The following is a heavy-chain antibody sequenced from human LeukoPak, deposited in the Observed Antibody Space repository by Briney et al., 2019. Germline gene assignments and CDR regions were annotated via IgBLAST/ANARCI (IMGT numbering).Heavy chain of an antibody. CDR2: FDPEDGET. CDR1: GYTLTELS. Sequence: ASVKASCKVSGYTLTELSMHWVRQAPGKGLEWMGGFDPEDGETIYAQKFQGRVTMTEDTSTDTAYMELSSLRSEDTAVYYCATRRVDTAMVSYYYYYGMDVWGQGTTVTVSS. V-gene: IGHV1-24*01. CDR3: ATRRVDTAMVSYYYYYGMDV. J-gene: IGHJ6*02. D-gene: IGHD5-18*01.